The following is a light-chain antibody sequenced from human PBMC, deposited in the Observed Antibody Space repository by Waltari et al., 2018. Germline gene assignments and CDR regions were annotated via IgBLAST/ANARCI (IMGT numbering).Light chain of an antibody. CDR1: QSISTY. J-gene: IGKJ4*01. CDR2: DAS. V-gene: IGKV3-11*01. Sequence: EIVLTQSPATLSLSPGERATLSCRASQSISTYLAWFQQRPGQAPRLLIYDASNRASGSPARFSGRGSGTDFTLTISSLEPEDFAVYYCQQRSDWPLAFGGGTKVEI. CDR3: QQRSDWPLA.